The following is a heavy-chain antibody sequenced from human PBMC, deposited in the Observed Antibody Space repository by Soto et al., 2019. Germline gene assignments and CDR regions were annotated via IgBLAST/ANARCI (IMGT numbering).Heavy chain of an antibody. CDR1: GFTFSSYA. Sequence: GGSLILSCAASGFTFSSYAMSWVRQAPGKGLEWVSAISGSGGSTYYADSVKGRFTISRDNSKNTLYLQMNSLRAEDTAVYYCANQKEGSSWYAFDIWGQGTMVTVSS. V-gene: IGHV3-23*01. D-gene: IGHD6-13*01. J-gene: IGHJ3*02. CDR3: ANQKEGSSWYAFDI. CDR2: ISGSGGST.